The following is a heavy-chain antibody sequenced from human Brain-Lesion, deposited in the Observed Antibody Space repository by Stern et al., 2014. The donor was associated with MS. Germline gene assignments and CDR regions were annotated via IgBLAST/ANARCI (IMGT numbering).Heavy chain of an antibody. D-gene: IGHD3-10*01. CDR1: GGSIRSSSYY. CDR3: AKLWLGELPESPFDY. Sequence: VQLEESGPGLVKPSETLSLTCTVSGGSIRSSSYYWGWIRQPPGKGLEWIGSIYYRGSTYYNPSLKSRVTISMDTSKNQFSLRRSSVTAADTAVYFCAKLWLGELPESPFDYWGQGTLVTVSS. J-gene: IGHJ4*02. CDR2: IYYRGST. V-gene: IGHV4-39*01.